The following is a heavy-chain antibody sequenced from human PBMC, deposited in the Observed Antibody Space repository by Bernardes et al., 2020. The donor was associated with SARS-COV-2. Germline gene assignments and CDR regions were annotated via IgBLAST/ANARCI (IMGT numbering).Heavy chain of an antibody. CDR3: ARWDGSGTKYLGY. V-gene: IGHV4-39*01. CDR2: ISYSGST. CDR1: GDSMSSRRYY. Sequence: SEPLSLTCTVSGDSMSSRRYYWGWLRQPPGKGLEWIGSISYSGSTNYNPSLKSRVTISVDTSKQQFSLKLSSVTAADTAVYFCARWDGSGTKYLGYWGQGTLVTVSS. D-gene: IGHD3-10*01. J-gene: IGHJ4*02.